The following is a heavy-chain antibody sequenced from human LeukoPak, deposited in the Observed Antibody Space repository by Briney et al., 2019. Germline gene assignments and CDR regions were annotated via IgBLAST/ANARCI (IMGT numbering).Heavy chain of an antibody. J-gene: IGHJ4*02. D-gene: IGHD1-26*01. Sequence: SETLSLTCTVSGGSISSYYWSWIRQPPGKGLGWIGYIYYSGSTNYNPSLKSRVTISVDTSKNQFSLKLSSVTAADTAVYYCASFDSGSYYFDYWGQGTLVTVSS. V-gene: IGHV4-59*01. CDR3: ASFDSGSYYFDY. CDR2: IYYSGST. CDR1: GGSISSYY.